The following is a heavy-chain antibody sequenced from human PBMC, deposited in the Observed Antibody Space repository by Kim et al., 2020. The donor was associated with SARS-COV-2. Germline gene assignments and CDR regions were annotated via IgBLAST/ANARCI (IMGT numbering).Heavy chain of an antibody. CDR2: ISSSGSTI. CDR1: GFTFSDYY. Sequence: GGSLRLSCAASGFTFSDYYMSWIRQAPGKGLEWVSYISSSGSTIYYADSVKGRFTISRDNAKNSLYLQMNSLRAEDTAVYYCAGDCSRTSCYLNYWGQGTLGTVSS. CDR3: AGDCSRTSCYLNY. D-gene: IGHD2-2*01. V-gene: IGHV3-11*01. J-gene: IGHJ4*02.